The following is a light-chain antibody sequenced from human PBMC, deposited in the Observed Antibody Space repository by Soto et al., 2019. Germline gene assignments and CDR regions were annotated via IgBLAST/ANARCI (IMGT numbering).Light chain of an antibody. CDR2: DAS. Sequence: ETVMTQSPDPLSLSPGERATLSCRASQSVSDNLAWYQQRPGQGPRLLIYDASSRATGIPARFSGSGSGTDFTLTISSLEPEDFAVYYCQQRSNWPSITFGQGTRLEI. CDR3: QQRSNWPSIT. J-gene: IGKJ5*01. CDR1: QSVSDN. V-gene: IGKV3-11*01.